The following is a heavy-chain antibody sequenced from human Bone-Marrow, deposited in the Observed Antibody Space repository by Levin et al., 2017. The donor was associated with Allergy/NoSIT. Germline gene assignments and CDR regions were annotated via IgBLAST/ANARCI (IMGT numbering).Heavy chain of an antibody. V-gene: IGHV3-20*04. Sequence: GGSLRLSCAASGFTFDDYVMTWVRQAPGKGLEWVCGINWNGDNTGYADSVRGRFTIFRDNTKNSLFLQMNSLRAEDTAFYYCARVMTGSGSYYNSHGSDYSGQRTLVTVSS. J-gene: IGHJ4*02. CDR2: INWNGDNT. CDR1: GFTFDDYV. D-gene: IGHD3-10*01. CDR3: ARVMTGSGSYYNSHGSDY.